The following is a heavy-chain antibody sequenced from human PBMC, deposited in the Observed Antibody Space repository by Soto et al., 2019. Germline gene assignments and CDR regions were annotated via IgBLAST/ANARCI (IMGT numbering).Heavy chain of an antibody. Sequence: GASVKVSCKASGDTFTSYDINWVRQATGQGLEWMGWMNPNSGNTGYAQKFQGRVTMTRNTSISTAYMELSGLRSEDTAVYYCARGLLTGYSSSWAQQYYYYYYGMDVWGQGTTVTVSS. V-gene: IGHV1-8*01. D-gene: IGHD6-13*01. CDR2: MNPNSGNT. J-gene: IGHJ6*02. CDR3: ARGLLTGYSSSWAQQYYYYYYGMDV. CDR1: GDTFTSYD.